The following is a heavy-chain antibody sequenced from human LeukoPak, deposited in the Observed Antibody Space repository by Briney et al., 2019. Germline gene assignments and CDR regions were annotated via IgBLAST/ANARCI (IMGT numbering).Heavy chain of an antibody. J-gene: IGHJ4*02. D-gene: IGHD1-20*01. V-gene: IGHV3-30*18. Sequence: GALRLSCAASGFTFSSYVMHWVRQAPGKGLEWVAVVSYDGTKKYYADSAKGRFTISRDNSKNTLYLQMNSLRAEDTAVYYCAKGNTGHLTATSPIDYWGQGTLVTVSS. CDR1: GFTFSSYV. CDR3: AKGNTGHLTATSPIDY. CDR2: VSYDGTKK.